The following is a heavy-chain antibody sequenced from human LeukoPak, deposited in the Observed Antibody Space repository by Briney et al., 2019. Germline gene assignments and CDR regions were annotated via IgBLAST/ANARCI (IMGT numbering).Heavy chain of an antibody. Sequence: GGSLRLSCAASGFTFNTYTMNWVRQAPGKGLEWVSSITASSTAIYSADSVKGRFTISRDNAKNTLHLQMNSLRAEDTAVCYCARGARGSGTASDYWGQGTLVTVSS. CDR3: ARGARGSGTASDY. J-gene: IGHJ4*02. CDR1: GFTFNTYT. D-gene: IGHD3-10*01. V-gene: IGHV3-21*01. CDR2: ITASSTAI.